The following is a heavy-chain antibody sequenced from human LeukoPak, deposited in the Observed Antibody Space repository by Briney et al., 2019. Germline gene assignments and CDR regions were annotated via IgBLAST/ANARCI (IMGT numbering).Heavy chain of an antibody. CDR2: IYYSGST. Sequence: PSETLSLTCTVSGGSISTYYWSWIRQPPGKGLEWIGYIYYSGSTNYNPSLKSRVTISVDTSKNQFSLKLSSVTAADTAVYYCARHGICGDEVDYWGQGTLVTVSS. D-gene: IGHD4-17*01. CDR3: ARHGICGDEVDY. V-gene: IGHV4-59*08. J-gene: IGHJ4*02. CDR1: GGSISTYY.